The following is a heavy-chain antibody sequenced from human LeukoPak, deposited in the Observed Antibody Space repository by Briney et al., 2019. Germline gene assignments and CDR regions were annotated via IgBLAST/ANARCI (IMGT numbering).Heavy chain of an antibody. CDR1: GFTFSSYS. CDR2: VGSSSSYI. D-gene: IGHD6-6*01. Sequence: GGSLRLSCAASGFTFSSYSMNWVRQAPGKGLEWVSSVGSSSSYIYYADSVKGRFTISRDNAKNSLYLQMNSLRAEDTAVYYCARDISGISYSSSYYFDYWGQGTLVTVSS. CDR3: ARDISGISYSSSYYFDY. J-gene: IGHJ4*02. V-gene: IGHV3-21*01.